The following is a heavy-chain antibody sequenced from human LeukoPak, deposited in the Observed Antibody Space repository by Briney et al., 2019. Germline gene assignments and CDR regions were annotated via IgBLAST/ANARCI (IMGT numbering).Heavy chain of an antibody. V-gene: IGHV1-69*04. Sequence: VASVKVSFKASGGTFSSYAISWVRQAPGQGLEWMGRIIPILGIANYAQKFQGRVTITADKSTSTAYMELSSLRSEDTAVYYCARDQVAPQAFDIWGQGTMVTVSS. CDR2: IIPILGIA. CDR3: ARDQVAPQAFDI. J-gene: IGHJ3*02. CDR1: GGTFSSYA. D-gene: IGHD2-15*01.